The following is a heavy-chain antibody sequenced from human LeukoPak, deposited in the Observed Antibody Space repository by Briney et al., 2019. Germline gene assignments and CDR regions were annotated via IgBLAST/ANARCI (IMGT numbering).Heavy chain of an antibody. Sequence: SETLSLTCAVSGTSISINYWWSWVRQAPGEGLEWIGEVLHTGSTTYNPSLKSRVTISVDTSKNQLSLEVTSATAADTAMYYCVRNGAFSMDYWGQGILVTVSS. CDR3: VRNGAFSMDY. V-gene: IGHV4-4*02. J-gene: IGHJ4*02. CDR2: VLHTGST. D-gene: IGHD2-8*01. CDR1: GTSISINYW.